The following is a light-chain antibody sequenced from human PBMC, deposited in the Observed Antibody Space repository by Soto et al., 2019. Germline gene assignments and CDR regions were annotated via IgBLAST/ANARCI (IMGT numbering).Light chain of an antibody. CDR2: GAS. CDR3: QQYNNWPPLT. V-gene: IGKV3-15*01. Sequence: EIVMTQSPATLSVSPGERATLSCRASQSVSSNLAWYQQKPGQAPRLLIYGASTRATGIPARFSGSGSGTEFTRTISILQSEDFAVYYCQQYNNWPPLTFGGGTKVEIK. CDR1: QSVSSN. J-gene: IGKJ4*01.